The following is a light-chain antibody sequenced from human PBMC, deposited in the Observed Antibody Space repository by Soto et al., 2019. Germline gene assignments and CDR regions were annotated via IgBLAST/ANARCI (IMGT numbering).Light chain of an antibody. CDR1: QSISTW. CDR2: TAS. J-gene: IGKJ1*01. Sequence: IQMTQSPSTLSASVGDRVTITCRASQSISTWLAWYQQKPGKAPKLLIYTASNLEGGVPSRFSGSGSGTEFTLTISRLQPDDFATYYCQQYNSAWTFGQGTKVELK. CDR3: QQYNSAWT. V-gene: IGKV1-5*03.